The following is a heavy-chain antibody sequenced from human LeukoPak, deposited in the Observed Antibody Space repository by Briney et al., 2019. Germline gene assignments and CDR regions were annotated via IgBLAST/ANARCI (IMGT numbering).Heavy chain of an antibody. D-gene: IGHD2-15*01. J-gene: IGHJ3*02. Sequence: SGTLSLTCTVSGGSISSSSYYWGWIRQPPGKGLEWIGSYYYSGCTCYNPSLKSRVTISVDTSKNQFSLKLSSVTAADTAVYYCARGYCSGGSCYHDAFDIWGQGTMVTVSS. CDR1: GGSISSSSYY. V-gene: IGHV4-39*01. CDR3: ARGYCSGGSCYHDAFDI. CDR2: YYYSGCT.